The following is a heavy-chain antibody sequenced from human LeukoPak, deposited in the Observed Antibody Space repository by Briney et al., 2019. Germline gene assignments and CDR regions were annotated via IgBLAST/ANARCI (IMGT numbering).Heavy chain of an antibody. CDR3: ASLEYSSSH. CDR1: GFTFSSYA. J-gene: IGHJ4*02. V-gene: IGHV3-30*14. CDR2: ISYDGSNK. D-gene: IGHD6-6*01. Sequence: PGGSLRLSCAASGFTFSSYAMHWVRQAPGKGLEWVAVISYDGSNKHYADSVKGRFTISRHNSKNTLYLQMNSLRAEDTAVYYCASLEYSSSHWGQGTLVTVSS.